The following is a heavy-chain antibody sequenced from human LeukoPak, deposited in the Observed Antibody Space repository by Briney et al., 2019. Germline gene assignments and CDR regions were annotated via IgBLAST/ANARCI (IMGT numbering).Heavy chain of an antibody. CDR2: INPSGGST. J-gene: IGHJ4*02. V-gene: IGHV1-46*01. Sequence: ASVKVSCKASGYTFTSYYMHWVRQAPGQGLEWMGIINPSGGSTSYAQKFQGRVTMTRDTSTSTVYMELSSLRSEDRAVYCCARDRSSSFLPDYWGQGPLVTVSS. D-gene: IGHD6-6*01. CDR1: GYTFTSYY. CDR3: ARDRSSSFLPDY.